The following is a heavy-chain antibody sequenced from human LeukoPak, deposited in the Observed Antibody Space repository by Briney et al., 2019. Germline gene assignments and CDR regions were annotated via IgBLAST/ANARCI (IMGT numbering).Heavy chain of an antibody. Sequence: SETLSLTCTVSGGSVSSSSYYWGWIRQPPGKGLEWIGIIYYSGRTYYNRTLKSRVTISVDTSKNHFSLNLRSVTAADTAVYYCTTGDSAHPYYFDYWGQGTLVTVSS. D-gene: IGHD7-27*01. CDR1: GGSVSSSSYY. CDR3: TTGDSAHPYYFDY. J-gene: IGHJ4*02. V-gene: IGHV4-39*02. CDR2: IYYSGRT.